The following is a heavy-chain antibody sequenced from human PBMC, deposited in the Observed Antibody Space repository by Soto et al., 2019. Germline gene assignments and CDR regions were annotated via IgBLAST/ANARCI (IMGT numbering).Heavy chain of an antibody. CDR3: TTGTTFLYGMDV. Sequence: PGGSLRLSCAASGFTFSSYGMHWVRQAPGKGLEWVGRIKSRTDGGTTDYAAPVKGRFTISRDDSKNTLYLQMNSLKTEDTAVYYCTTGTTFLYGMDVWGQGTTVTVSS. J-gene: IGHJ6*02. D-gene: IGHD1-7*01. CDR1: GFTFSSYG. CDR2: IKSRTDGGTT. V-gene: IGHV3-15*07.